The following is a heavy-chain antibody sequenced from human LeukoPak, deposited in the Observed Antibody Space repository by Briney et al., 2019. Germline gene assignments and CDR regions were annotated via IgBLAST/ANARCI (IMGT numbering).Heavy chain of an antibody. CDR2: ISYDGSNK. V-gene: IGHV3-30*18. D-gene: IGHD5-24*01. Sequence: GGSLRLSCAASGFTFSSYGMHWVRQAPGKGLEWVAVISYDGSNKYYADSVKGRFTISRDNSKNTLYLQMNSLRAEDTAVYYCVKDYGWLQSYGGFDYWGQGTLVTVSS. J-gene: IGHJ4*02. CDR3: VKDYGWLQSYGGFDY. CDR1: GFTFSSYG.